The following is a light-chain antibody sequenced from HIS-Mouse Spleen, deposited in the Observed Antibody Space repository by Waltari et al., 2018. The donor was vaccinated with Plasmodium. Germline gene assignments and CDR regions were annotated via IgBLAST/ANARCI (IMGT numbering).Light chain of an antibody. CDR3: QQYYSTPLT. CDR1: QSVLYSSNNKNY. V-gene: IGKV4-1*01. J-gene: IGKJ4*01. Sequence: DIVMTQTPASLAVSPGERATIICKSSQSVLYSSNNKNYLAWYQQKPGQPPKLLIYWASTRESGVPDRFSGSGSGTDFTLTISSLQAEDVAVYYCQQYYSTPLTFGGGTKVEIK. CDR2: WAS.